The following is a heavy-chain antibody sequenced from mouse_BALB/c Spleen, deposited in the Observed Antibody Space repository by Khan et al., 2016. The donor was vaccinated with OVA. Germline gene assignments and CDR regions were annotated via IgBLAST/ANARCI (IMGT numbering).Heavy chain of an antibody. CDR3: ARRDGYSSGFAY. J-gene: IGHJ3*01. CDR2: IWSDGFT. V-gene: IGHV2-6*02. D-gene: IGHD2-3*01. CDR1: GFSLTSYG. Sequence: QVQLKESGPGLVAPSQSLSITCTVSGFSLTSYGVHWVRQPPGKGLEWLVVIWSDGFTSYNSALKSRLSISKDNSKSQVFLKMNSLQSDDTAMYYWARRDGYSSGFAYWGQGTLVTVSA.